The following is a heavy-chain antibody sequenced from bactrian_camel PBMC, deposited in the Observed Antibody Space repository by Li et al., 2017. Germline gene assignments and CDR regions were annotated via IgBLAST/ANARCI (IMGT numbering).Heavy chain of an antibody. CDR2: LWTGDHST. V-gene: IGHV3S1*01. CDR1: LNPDSRYC. J-gene: IGHJ4*01. Sequence: VQLVESGGGSVQAGGSLRLSCVTSLNPDSRYCLGWIRQVPGKEREGVALLWTGDHSTYYLDSVKGRFTISTDNAKNILYLQMNSLKPDDTAMYYCVVNYNVTPLDRWFSWPGWTTNYCGRGPRSPSP. D-gene: IGHD3*01.